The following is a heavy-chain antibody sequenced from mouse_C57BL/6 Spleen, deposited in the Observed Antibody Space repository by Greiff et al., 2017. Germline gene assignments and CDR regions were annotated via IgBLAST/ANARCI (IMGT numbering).Heavy chain of an antibody. CDR1: GYTFTSYW. CDR2: IDPSDSYT. Sequence: QVQLQQPGAELVRPGTSVKLSCKASGYTFTSYWMHWVKQRPGQGLEWIGVIDPSDSYTNYNQKFKGKATLTVDTSSSTAYMQLSSLTSADSAVYYCVYDGYYGFDYWGQGTTLTVSS. D-gene: IGHD2-3*01. J-gene: IGHJ2*01. V-gene: IGHV1-59*01. CDR3: VYDGYYGFDY.